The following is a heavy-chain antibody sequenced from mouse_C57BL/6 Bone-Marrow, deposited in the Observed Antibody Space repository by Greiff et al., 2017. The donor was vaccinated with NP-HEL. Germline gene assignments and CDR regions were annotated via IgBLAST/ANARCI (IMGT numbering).Heavy chain of an antibody. V-gene: IGHV5-9-1*02. CDR2: ISSGGDYI. J-gene: IGHJ4*01. CDR1: GFTFSSYA. CDR3: TRPRCFSVGY. Sequence: EVKLVESGAGLVKPGGSLKLSCAASGFTFSSYAMSWVRQTPEQGLEWVAYISSGGDYIYYAETVKGRVTITRDNARNTLYLQMSRLKSEDTAMYYCTRPRCFSVGYWGQGTSVTVSS.